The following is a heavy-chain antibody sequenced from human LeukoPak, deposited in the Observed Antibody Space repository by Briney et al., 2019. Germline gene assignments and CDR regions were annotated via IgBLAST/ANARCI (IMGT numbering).Heavy chain of an antibody. D-gene: IGHD3-10*01. CDR3: ARAYGGAFDY. CDR1: GFTFSSYA. Sequence: AGGSLRLSCAASGFTFSSYAMHWVRQAPGKGLEWVAVISYDGSNKYYADSVKGRFTISRDNSKNTLYLQMNSLRAEDTAVYYCARAYGGAFDYWGQGTLVTVSS. CDR2: ISYDGSNK. J-gene: IGHJ4*02. V-gene: IGHV3-30-3*01.